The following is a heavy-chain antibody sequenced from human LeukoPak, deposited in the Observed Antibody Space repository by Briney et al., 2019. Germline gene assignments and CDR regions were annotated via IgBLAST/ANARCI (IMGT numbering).Heavy chain of an antibody. J-gene: IGHJ4*02. CDR1: GYTFTGYY. CDR3: AREFLYGSCVY. Sequence: ASLKVSCKASGYTFTGYYMHWVRQAPGQGLEWMGWINPNSGGTNYAQKFQGWVTMTRDTSISTAYMQLSRLRSDDTAVYYCAREFLYGSCVYWGQGTLVTVSS. D-gene: IGHD3-10*01. CDR2: INPNSGGT. V-gene: IGHV1-2*04.